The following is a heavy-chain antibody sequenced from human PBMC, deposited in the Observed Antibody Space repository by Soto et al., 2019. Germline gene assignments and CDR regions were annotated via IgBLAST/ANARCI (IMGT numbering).Heavy chain of an antibody. CDR1: GFTFANAW. CDR2: IKGKTNGGTT. D-gene: IGHD3-10*01. J-gene: IGHJ6*02. Sequence: EVQLVESGGGLVKPGGSLRLSCAASGFTFANAWMNWVRQTPGNGLEWVGRIKGKTNGGTTDYPTPVKGTFTISRDDSKNTLYLHLNSLQTEDTAVYYCTAGLLRSGGMDVWGQGTTVTVSS. CDR3: TAGLLRSGGMDV. V-gene: IGHV3-15*07.